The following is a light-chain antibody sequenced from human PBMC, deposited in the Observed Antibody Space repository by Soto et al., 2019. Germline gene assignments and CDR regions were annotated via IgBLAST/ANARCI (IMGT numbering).Light chain of an antibody. CDR2: EGS. CDR1: SSDVGSYNL. Sequence: QSVLTQPASVSGSPGQSITISCTGTSSDVGSYNLVSWYQQHPGKAPKLIIYEGSKRPSGVSNRFSGSKSDNTASLTISGLQAEDEADYYFCSYAGNSLVFGGGTKLTVL. J-gene: IGLJ2*01. CDR3: CSYAGNSLV. V-gene: IGLV2-23*01.